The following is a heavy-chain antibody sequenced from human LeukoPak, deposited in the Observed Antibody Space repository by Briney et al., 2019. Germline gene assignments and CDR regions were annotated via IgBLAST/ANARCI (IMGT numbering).Heavy chain of an antibody. D-gene: IGHD3-22*01. CDR3: ARVRDSSASYYFDY. J-gene: IGHJ4*02. Sequence: GESLKISFKGSGYPFPSYWIGWVRQMPGKGLGWMGIIYPGDSDTRYSPSFQGQVTISADKSISTAYLQWSSLKASDTAMYYCARVRDSSASYYFDYWGQGTLVTVSS. CDR2: IYPGDSDT. V-gene: IGHV5-51*01. CDR1: GYPFPSYW.